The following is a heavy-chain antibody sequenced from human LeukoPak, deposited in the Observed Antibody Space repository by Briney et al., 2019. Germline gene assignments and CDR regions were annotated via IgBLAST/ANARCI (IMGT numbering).Heavy chain of an antibody. V-gene: IGHV1-2*06. CDR2: INPNSGGT. CDR3: AREVGYSSSWHGRFDP. CDR1: GYTFTGHY. Sequence: GASVKVSCKASGYTFTGHYMHWVRQAPGQGLEWMGRINPNSGGTNFAQKFQGRVTMNTDTSISTSYLELNSLRSDDTAVYYCAREVGYSSSWHGRFDPWGQGTLVTVSS. D-gene: IGHD6-13*01. J-gene: IGHJ5*02.